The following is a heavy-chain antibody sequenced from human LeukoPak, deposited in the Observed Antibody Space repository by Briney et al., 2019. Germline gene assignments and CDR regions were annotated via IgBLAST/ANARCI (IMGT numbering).Heavy chain of an antibody. Sequence: GGSLRLSYAASGNYWMHWVRQAPGKGLVWVSHINSDGSWTSYADSVKGRFTISKDNAKNTVYLQMNSLRAEDTAVYYCVSFYETYWGRETLVTVSS. V-gene: IGHV3-74*01. J-gene: IGHJ4*02. CDR1: GNYW. D-gene: IGHD2/OR15-2a*01. CDR2: INSDGSWT. CDR3: VSFYETY.